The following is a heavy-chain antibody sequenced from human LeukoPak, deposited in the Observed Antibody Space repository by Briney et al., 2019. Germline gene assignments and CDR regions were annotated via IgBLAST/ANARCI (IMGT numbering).Heavy chain of an antibody. CDR3: ASTDEYCTNGVCYGRYYFDY. CDR1: GYPFTSYG. J-gene: IGHJ4*02. V-gene: IGHV1-18*01. CDR2: ISAYSGNT. Sequence: ASVKVSCKACGYPFTSYGISWVRQAPGQGLEWMGWISAYSGNTNYAQKLQGRVTMTTDTSTSTAYMELRSLRSDDTAVYYCASTDEYCTNGVCYGRYYFDYWGQGTLVTVSS. D-gene: IGHD2-8*01.